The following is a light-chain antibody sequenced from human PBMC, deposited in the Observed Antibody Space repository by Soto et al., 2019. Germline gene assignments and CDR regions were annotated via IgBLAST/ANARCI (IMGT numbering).Light chain of an antibody. Sequence: EIVLTQSPVTLSLSPGERATLSCRASQTVGSYLAWYQQKPGQAPRLLIYDASNRAAGIPARFSGSGSGTDFPLTINSLEPEDFAVYYCQQRITWPSTFGGGTKVEIK. CDR3: QQRITWPST. J-gene: IGKJ4*01. CDR1: QTVGSY. CDR2: DAS. V-gene: IGKV3-11*01.